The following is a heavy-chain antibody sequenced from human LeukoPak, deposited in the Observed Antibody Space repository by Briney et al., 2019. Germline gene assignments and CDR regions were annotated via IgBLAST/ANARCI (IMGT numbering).Heavy chain of an antibody. V-gene: IGHV4-59*13. J-gene: IGHJ5*02. CDR1: GGSISSYY. CDR2: IYYRGST. Sequence: SETLSLTCTVSGGSISSYYWSWIRQPPGKGLEWIGYIYYRGSTNYNPSLKSRVTISVDTSKNQFSLKLSSVTAADTAVYYCAREMVGERGWFDPWGQGTLVTVSS. CDR3: AREMVGERGWFDP. D-gene: IGHD2-15*01.